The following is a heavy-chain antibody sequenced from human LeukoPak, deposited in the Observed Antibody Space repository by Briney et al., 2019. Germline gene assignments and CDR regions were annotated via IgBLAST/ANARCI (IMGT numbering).Heavy chain of an antibody. Sequence: ASVKASCKASGGTFSSYAFSWVRQAPGQGLEWMGWINPNSGGTNYAQKFQGRVTMTRDTSISTAYMELSRLRSDDTAVYYCARYLMTAINGRGPEIDYWGQGTLVTVSS. CDR2: INPNSGGT. V-gene: IGHV1-2*02. CDR1: GGTFSSYA. CDR3: ARYLMTAINGRGPEIDY. D-gene: IGHD2-21*02. J-gene: IGHJ4*02.